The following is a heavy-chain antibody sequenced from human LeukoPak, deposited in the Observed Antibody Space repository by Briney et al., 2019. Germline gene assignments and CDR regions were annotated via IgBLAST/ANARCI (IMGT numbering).Heavy chain of an antibody. V-gene: IGHV3-30-3*01. Sequence: GGSLRLSCAASGLTARSYAMHGIRQAPGKGLGGVAVISYDGSNKYYADSAKGRFTISRDNSQNTLYLQMNSLRAEDTAVYSCASTSSGRGSGSYSNWGPGTLVTVSS. CDR1: GLTARSYA. CDR3: ASTSSGRGSGSYSN. J-gene: IGHJ4*02. CDR2: ISYDGSNK. D-gene: IGHD3-10*01.